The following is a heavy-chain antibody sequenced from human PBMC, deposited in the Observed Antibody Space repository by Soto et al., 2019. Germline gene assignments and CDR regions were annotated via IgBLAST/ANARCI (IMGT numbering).Heavy chain of an antibody. Sequence: PGGSLRLSCAASGFTFSSYGMHWVRQAPGKGLEWVAVIWYDGSNKYYADSVKGRFTISRDNSKNTLYLQMNSLRAEDTAVYYCARDPYCTNGVCYHYYGMDVWGQGTTVTVSS. CDR2: IWYDGSNK. D-gene: IGHD2-8*01. V-gene: IGHV3-33*01. CDR1: GFTFSSYG. J-gene: IGHJ6*02. CDR3: ARDPYCTNGVCYHYYGMDV.